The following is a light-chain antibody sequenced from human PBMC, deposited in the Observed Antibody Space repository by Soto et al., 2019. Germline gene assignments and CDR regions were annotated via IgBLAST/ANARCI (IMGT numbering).Light chain of an antibody. CDR2: DES. Sequence: EIVMTQSPATLSVSPGERATLSCRASQSVSSNFACYQQKPGQAARLLIYDESTRATGIPARFSGSGSGTEVTLTISSPQYEDFAVYYCQQYKKWPRTFGHGTKVDIK. V-gene: IGKV3-15*01. CDR3: QQYKKWPRT. CDR1: QSVSSN. J-gene: IGKJ1*01.